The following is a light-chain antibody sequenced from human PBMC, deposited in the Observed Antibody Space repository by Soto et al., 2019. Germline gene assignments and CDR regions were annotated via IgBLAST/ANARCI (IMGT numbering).Light chain of an antibody. CDR3: SSYTSNTTPYV. J-gene: IGLJ1*01. CDR1: SSDIGGYKY. Sequence: QSVLTQPASVSGSPGQSVTISCTGSSSDIGGYKYVSWYQHHPGKATKLIIYDVSNRPSGVSNRFSGSKSGDTASLTISGLQAEDEADYYCSSYTSNTTPYVFGTGTKVTVL. CDR2: DVS. V-gene: IGLV2-14*03.